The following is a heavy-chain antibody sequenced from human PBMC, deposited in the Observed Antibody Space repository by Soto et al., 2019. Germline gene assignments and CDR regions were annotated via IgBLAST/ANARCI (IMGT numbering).Heavy chain of an antibody. D-gene: IGHD6-19*01. CDR3: AKASVEYSSGWYEGFDY. Sequence: GGSLRLSCAASGFTFSSYAMSWVRQAPGKGLEWVSAISGSGGSTYYADSVKGRFTISRDNSKNTLYLQMNSLRAEDTAVYYCAKASVEYSSGWYEGFDYWGQGTLVTVSS. CDR1: GFTFSSYA. J-gene: IGHJ4*02. V-gene: IGHV3-23*01. CDR2: ISGSGGST.